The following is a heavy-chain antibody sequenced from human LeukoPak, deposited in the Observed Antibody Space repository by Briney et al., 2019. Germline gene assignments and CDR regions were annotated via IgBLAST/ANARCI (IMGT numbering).Heavy chain of an antibody. CDR2: IYYSGST. J-gene: IGHJ4*02. V-gene: IGHV4-59*01. CDR3: ARDRYILDY. D-gene: IGHD3-9*01. Sequence: PSETLSLTCTVSGGSISSYYWSWIRQPPGKGLEWIGYIYYSGSTNYNPSLKSRVTISVDTSKNQFSLKLSSVTAADTAVYNCARDRYILDYWGQGTLVTVSS. CDR1: GGSISSYY.